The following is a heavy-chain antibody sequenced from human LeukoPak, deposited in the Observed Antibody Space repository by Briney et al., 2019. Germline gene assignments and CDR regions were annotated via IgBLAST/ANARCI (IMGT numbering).Heavy chain of an antibody. CDR1: GYTFTSYY. J-gene: IGHJ4*02. D-gene: IGHD3-10*01. Sequence: ASVKVSCKASGYTFTSYYMHWVRQAPGQGLEWMGIINPGGGSTSYAQKFQGRVTMTTDTSTSTAYMELRSLRSDDTAVYYCARGQTNRLLWVGESLSNINPFDYWGQGTLVTVSS. V-gene: IGHV1-46*01. CDR2: INPGGGST. CDR3: ARGQTNRLLWVGESLSNINPFDY.